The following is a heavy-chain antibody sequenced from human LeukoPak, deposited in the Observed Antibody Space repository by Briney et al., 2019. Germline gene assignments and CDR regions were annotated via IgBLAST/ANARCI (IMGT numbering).Heavy chain of an antibody. CDR2: INPDSGGT. CDR3: ATMASAGNWFDP. V-gene: IGHV1-2*02. Sequence: ASVKVSCKASGYTFTAYYVHWVRQAPGQGLEWMGWINPDSGGTNYAQKFRGRVTTTRDMSITTAYMELSRLTSDDTAFYYCATMASAGNWFDPWGQGTLVAVSS. CDR1: GYTFTAYY. D-gene: IGHD6-13*01. J-gene: IGHJ5*02.